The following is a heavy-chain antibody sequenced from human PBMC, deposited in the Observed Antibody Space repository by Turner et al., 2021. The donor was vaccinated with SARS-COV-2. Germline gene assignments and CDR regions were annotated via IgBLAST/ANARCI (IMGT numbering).Heavy chain of an antibody. CDR1: GGSISSSSYY. V-gene: IGHV4-39*01. D-gene: IGHD3-3*01. CDR2: IYYSGST. J-gene: IGHJ6*02. CDR3: ASPSVDFWSGSYYGMDV. Sequence: QLQLQESGPGLVKPSETLSLTCTVSGGSISSSSYYWGWIRQPPGKGLEWIGSIYYSGSTYYNPSLNSRVTISVDTSKNQFSLKLSSVTAADTAVYYCASPSVDFWSGSYYGMDVWGQGTTVTVSS.